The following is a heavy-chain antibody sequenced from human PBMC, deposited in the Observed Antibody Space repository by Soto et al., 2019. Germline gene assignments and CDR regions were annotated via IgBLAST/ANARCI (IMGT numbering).Heavy chain of an antibody. CDR2: ISSSSSYI. Sequence: GGSLRLSCAASGFTFSSYSMNWVRQAPGKGLEWVSSISSSSSYIYYADSVKGRFTISRDNAKNSLYLQMNSLRAEDTAVYYCARDPVMQMGWFDPWGQGTLVTVSS. CDR1: GFTFSSYS. D-gene: IGHD2-21*01. V-gene: IGHV3-21*01. CDR3: ARDPVMQMGWFDP. J-gene: IGHJ5*02.